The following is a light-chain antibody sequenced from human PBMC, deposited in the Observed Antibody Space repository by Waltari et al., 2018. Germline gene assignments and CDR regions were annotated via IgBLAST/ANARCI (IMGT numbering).Light chain of an antibody. CDR1: QSLVHSDGNTY. J-gene: IGKJ2*01. CDR3: LQNTYWPFI. CDR2: KVS. Sequence: DVVMTQSPLSLPVTLGQPASISCRSSQSLVHSDGNTYLNWFHQRPGQSPRRLIYKVSNREAGVPDRVSGSGSGTDLTLKISRVEAEDVGIYYCLQNTYWPFIFGQGTKLEIK. V-gene: IGKV2-30*02.